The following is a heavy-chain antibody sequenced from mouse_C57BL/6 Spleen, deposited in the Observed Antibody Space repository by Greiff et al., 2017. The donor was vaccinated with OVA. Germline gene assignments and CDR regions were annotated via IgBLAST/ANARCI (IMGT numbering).Heavy chain of an antibody. V-gene: IGHV1-26*01. J-gene: IGHJ2*01. CDR3: AREGWLPFDY. D-gene: IGHD2-3*01. CDR2: INPNNGGT. Sequence: VHVKQSGPELVKPGASVKISCKASGYTFTDYYMNWVKQSHGKSLEWIGDINPNNGGTSYNQKFKGKATLTVDKSSSTAYMELRSLTSEDSAVYYCAREGWLPFDYWGQGTTLTVSS. CDR1: GYTFTDYY.